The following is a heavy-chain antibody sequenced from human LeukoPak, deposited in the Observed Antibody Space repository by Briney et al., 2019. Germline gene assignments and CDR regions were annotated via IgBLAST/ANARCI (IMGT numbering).Heavy chain of an antibody. CDR2: INPNSGGT. CDR1: GYAFTGYY. D-gene: IGHD3-22*01. V-gene: IGHV1-2*02. J-gene: IGHJ5*02. Sequence: ASVKVSCKASGYAFTGYYMHWVRQAPGQGLEWMGWINPNSGGTNYAQKFQGRVTMTRDTSISTAYMELSRLRSDDTAVYYCARTRDYYDSSGYYYETWGQGTLVTVSS. CDR3: ARTRDYYDSSGYYYET.